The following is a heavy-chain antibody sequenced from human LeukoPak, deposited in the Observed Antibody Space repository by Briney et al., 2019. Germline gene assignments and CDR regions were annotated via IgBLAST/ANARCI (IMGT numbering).Heavy chain of an antibody. CDR2: WSYRGTR. CDR3: ARTVGVQPLDY. V-gene: IGHV4-39*01. CDR1: GGSISSSSYY. Sequence: TSETLSLTCTVSGGSISSSSYYWAWVRQPPGKGLEWIGCWSYRGTRYHNPSLKSRVTISVDTSKNQFSLKMSSVTAADTAVYYCARTVGVQPLDYWGQGIMVTVSS. J-gene: IGHJ4*02. D-gene: IGHD3-10*01.